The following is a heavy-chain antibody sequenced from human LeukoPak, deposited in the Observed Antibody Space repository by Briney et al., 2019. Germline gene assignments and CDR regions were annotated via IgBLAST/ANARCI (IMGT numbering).Heavy chain of an antibody. D-gene: IGHD3-22*01. CDR3: SRGLDSRRLGY. CDR1: GASFNSDDQY. V-gene: IGHV4-31*03. CDR2: IHPSGML. J-gene: IGHJ4*02. Sequence: PPETLSLTCTVSGASFNSDDQYWNWIRQSPGKGLEWIGSIHPSGMLYNNPSLESRVTMSRDTSKNQFSLNLNSVTAADTAVYFCSRGLDSRRLGYWGQGILVTVSS.